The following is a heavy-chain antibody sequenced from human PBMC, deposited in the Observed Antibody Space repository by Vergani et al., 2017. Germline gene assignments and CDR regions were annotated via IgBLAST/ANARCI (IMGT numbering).Heavy chain of an antibody. J-gene: IGHJ5*02. Sequence: QVQLQQWGAGLLKPSETLSLTCAVYGGSFSGYYWSWIRQPPGKGLEWIGKINHSGSTNYNPSLKSRISITVDTSKNQLSLKLSSVTAADTSVCYCARGLSGSYSPWGQGTLVTVSS. CDR3: ARGLSGSYSP. CDR2: INHSGST. D-gene: IGHD1-26*01. CDR1: GGSFSGYY. V-gene: IGHV4-34*01.